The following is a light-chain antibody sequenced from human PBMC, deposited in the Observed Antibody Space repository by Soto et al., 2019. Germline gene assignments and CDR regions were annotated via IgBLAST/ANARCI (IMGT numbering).Light chain of an antibody. J-gene: IGKJ3*01. CDR2: AAS. CDR3: WVFT. Sequence: DIQMTQSPSSLSASVGDRVTITCRASQGISNYLAWYQQKPGKVPKLLIYAASTLQSGVPSRFSGSGSGTDFTLTICSLQPEDVATYYCWVFTFRPGTKVDIK. CDR1: QGISNY. V-gene: IGKV1-27*01.